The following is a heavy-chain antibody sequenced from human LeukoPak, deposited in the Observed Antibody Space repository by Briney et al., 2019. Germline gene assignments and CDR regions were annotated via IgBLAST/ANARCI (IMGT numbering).Heavy chain of an antibody. J-gene: IGHJ6*03. Sequence: GGSLRLSCAASGFTVSSSYMSWVRQAPGKGLEWVSVIYSGGSTYYADSVKGRFTISRDNSKNTLYLQMNSLRAEDTAVYYCARGVSDSGWYYYYYMDVWGKGTTVTISS. CDR2: IYSGGST. CDR1: GFTVSSSY. D-gene: IGHD6-19*01. CDR3: ARGVSDSGWYYYYYMDV. V-gene: IGHV3-53*01.